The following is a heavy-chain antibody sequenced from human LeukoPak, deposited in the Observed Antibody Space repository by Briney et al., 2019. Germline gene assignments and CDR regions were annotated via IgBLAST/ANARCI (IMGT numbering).Heavy chain of an antibody. CDR2: INHSGST. D-gene: IGHD6-19*01. Sequence: SETLSLTCAVNGGSFSGYYWSWIRQPPGKGLEWIGEINHSGSTNYNPSLKSRVTISVDTSKNQFSLKLSSVTAADTAVYYCARGGIAVAGTKFDYWGQGTLVTVSS. CDR1: GGSFSGYY. V-gene: IGHV4-34*01. CDR3: ARGGIAVAGTKFDY. J-gene: IGHJ4*02.